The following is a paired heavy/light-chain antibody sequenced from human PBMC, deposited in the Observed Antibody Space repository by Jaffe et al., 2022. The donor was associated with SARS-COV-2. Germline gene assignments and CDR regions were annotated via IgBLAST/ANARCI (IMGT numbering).Light chain of an antibody. J-gene: IGKJ2*01. V-gene: IGKV1-5*03. Sequence: DIQLTQSPSTLSASVGDRVAITCRANQTINNWLAWYQQRPGKAPKFLIYKASTLESGVPSRFSGAGSGTEFILTINSLEPDDFATYYCQHFSSDSYTFGQGTKLEIK. CDR1: QTINNW. CDR2: KAS. CDR3: QHFSSDSYT.
Heavy chain of an antibody. CDR1: GFSFNDAS. V-gene: IGHV3-48*02. Sequence: EVQLVESGGALVQPGGSLRLSCQGSGFSFNDASMNWVRQAPGKGPEWISYISIRSSTIYYLDSVKGRFTVSRDNARNTLYLYMSGLRHDDTAVYYCARDKSEFGFFEIFRDYFYGMDLWGQGTTVIVSS. J-gene: IGHJ6*02. CDR3: ARDKSEFGFFEIFRDYFYGMDL. D-gene: IGHD3-3*01. CDR2: ISIRSSTI.